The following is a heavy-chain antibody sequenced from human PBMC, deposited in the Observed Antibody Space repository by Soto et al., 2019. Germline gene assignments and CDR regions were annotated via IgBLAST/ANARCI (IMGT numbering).Heavy chain of an antibody. V-gene: IGHV1-69*13. Sequence: SVKVSCKASGGTFSSYAISWVRQAPGQGLEWMGGIIPIFGTANYAQKFQGRVTITADESTSTAYMELSSLRSEDTAVYYCARGVGMDTIQGDAFDIWGQGTMVTVSS. CDR2: IIPIFGTA. J-gene: IGHJ3*02. D-gene: IGHD5-18*01. CDR1: GGTFSSYA. CDR3: ARGVGMDTIQGDAFDI.